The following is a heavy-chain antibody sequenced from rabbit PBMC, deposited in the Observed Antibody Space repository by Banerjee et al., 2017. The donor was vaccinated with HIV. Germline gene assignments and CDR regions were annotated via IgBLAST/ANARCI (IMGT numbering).Heavy chain of an antibody. J-gene: IGHJ4*01. Sequence: QEQLEESGGDLVKPEGSLTLTCTASGFSFSSSYWMCWVRQAPGKGLELIACIYGGSSDYTYYASWARGRFTISKTSSTTVILQMTSLTAADTATYFCARTAGYGGYAYALNLWGPGTLVTVS. CDR2: IYGGSSDYT. CDR1: GFSFSSSYW. CDR3: ARTAGYGGYAYALNL. V-gene: IGHV1S45*01. D-gene: IGHD6-1*01.